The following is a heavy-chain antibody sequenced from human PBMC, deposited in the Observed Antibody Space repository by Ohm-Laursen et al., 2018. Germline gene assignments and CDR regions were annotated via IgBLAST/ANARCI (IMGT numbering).Heavy chain of an antibody. CDR1: GFTFTSYA. CDR2: ISGSGGRT. V-gene: IGHV3-23*01. D-gene: IGHD6-6*01. J-gene: IGHJ4*02. CDR3: ASRDSSSPGDY. Sequence: GSLRLSCSASGFTFTSYAMTWVRQAPGKGLGWVSSISGSGGRTYYADSVKGRFTISRDNSKNTLYLQMNSLRAEDTAVYYCASRDSSSPGDYWGQGTLVTVSS.